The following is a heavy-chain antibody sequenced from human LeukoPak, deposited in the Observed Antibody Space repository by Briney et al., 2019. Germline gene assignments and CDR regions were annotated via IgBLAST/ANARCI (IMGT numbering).Heavy chain of an antibody. CDR1: GGSISSSSYY. Sequence: SETLSLTCTVSGGSISSSSYYWGWIRQPPGKGLEWIGSIYHSGSTYYNPSLKSRVTISVDTSKNQFSLKLSSVTAADTAVYYCVSSGWYEDYFDYWGQGTLVTVSS. V-gene: IGHV4-39*07. CDR3: VSSGWYEDYFDY. CDR2: IYHSGST. J-gene: IGHJ4*02. D-gene: IGHD6-19*01.